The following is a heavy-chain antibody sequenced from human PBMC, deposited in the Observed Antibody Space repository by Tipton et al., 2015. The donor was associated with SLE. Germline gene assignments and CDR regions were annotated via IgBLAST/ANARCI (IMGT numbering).Heavy chain of an antibody. Sequence: QLVQSGPEVKQPGASVKVSCKASGYTFANYDINWERQATGQGLEWMGWMTPNSGHTGYAQKFQGRVTMTRNTSISTAYMELRSLRTEDTAVYSFARGSVRGTVSCGVDVWGQGTTVTVSS. CDR3: ARGSVRGTVSCGVDV. D-gene: IGHD3/OR15-3a*01. J-gene: IGHJ6*02. CDR2: MTPNSGHT. V-gene: IGHV1-8*01. CDR1: GYTFANYD.